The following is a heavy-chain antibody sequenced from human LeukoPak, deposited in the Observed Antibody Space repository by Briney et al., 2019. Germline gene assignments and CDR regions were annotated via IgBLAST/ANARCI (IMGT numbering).Heavy chain of an antibody. D-gene: IGHD2-2*01. V-gene: IGHV1-2*02. CDR3: ARGRQPAAFSGWFDP. CDR2: INPNSGGT. J-gene: IGHJ5*02. CDR1: GYTFTGYY. Sequence: ASVKVSCKASGYTFTGYYMHWVRQAPGQGLEWMGWINPNSGGTNYTQKFQGRVTMTRDTSISTAYMELSRLRSDDTAVYYCARGRQPAAFSGWFDPWGQGTLVTVSS.